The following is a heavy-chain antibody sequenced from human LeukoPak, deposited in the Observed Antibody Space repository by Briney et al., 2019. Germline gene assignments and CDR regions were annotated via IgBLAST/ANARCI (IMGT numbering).Heavy chain of an antibody. CDR1: GFSFSGYS. CDR2: ISGSSGTI. CDR3: ARDLFDY. V-gene: IGHV3-48*02. J-gene: IGHJ4*02. Sequence: GGSLRLSCAASGFSFSGYSMNWVRQAPGKGLEWVSYISGSSGTIYNADSVTGRFTISRDSAKNSLYLQMNSLRDDDTAVYYCARDLFDYWGQGTLVTVSS.